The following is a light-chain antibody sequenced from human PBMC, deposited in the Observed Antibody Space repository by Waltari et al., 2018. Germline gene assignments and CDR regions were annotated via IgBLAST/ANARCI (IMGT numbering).Light chain of an antibody. V-gene: IGKV3-11*01. J-gene: IGKJ1*01. CDR1: QSVSSY. Sequence: EIVLTQSPATLSFSPGERATLPCRASQSVSSYSAWYQQKPGQTPRLLIHDASNRATGIPARFSGSGSGTDFTLTISSLEPEDSAVYYCQHRISWPPWTFGQGTKVEIK. CDR2: DAS. CDR3: QHRISWPPWT.